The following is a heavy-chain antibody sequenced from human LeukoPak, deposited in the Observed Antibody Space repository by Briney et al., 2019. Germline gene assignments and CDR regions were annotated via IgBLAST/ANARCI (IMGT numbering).Heavy chain of an antibody. V-gene: IGHV3-53*01. CDR3: AREDPGHWSRRAFDI. CDR2: IYGGGST. Sequence: GGSLRLSCAASGLTASSNYMSWVRQAPGKGLEWVSVIYGGGSTYYADSVKGRFTISRDNSKNTLYLQMNSLSAEDTAVYYCAREDPGHWSRRAFDIWGQGTVVTVTS. J-gene: IGHJ3*02. CDR1: GLTASSNY. D-gene: IGHD2-8*02.